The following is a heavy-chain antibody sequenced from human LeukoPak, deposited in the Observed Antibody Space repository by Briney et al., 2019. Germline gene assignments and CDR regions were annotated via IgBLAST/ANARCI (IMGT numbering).Heavy chain of an antibody. CDR2: ISAYNGNT. V-gene: IGHV1-18*04. CDR3: ARGGDIVVVTAIVPFDY. CDR1: GYTFTSYG. D-gene: IGHD2-21*02. Sequence: ASVKVSCKASGYTFTSYGISWVRRAPGQGLEWMGWISAYNGNTNYAQKLQGRVTMTTDTSTSTAYMELRSLRSDDTAVYYCARGGDIVVVTAIVPFDYWGQGALVTVSS. J-gene: IGHJ4*02.